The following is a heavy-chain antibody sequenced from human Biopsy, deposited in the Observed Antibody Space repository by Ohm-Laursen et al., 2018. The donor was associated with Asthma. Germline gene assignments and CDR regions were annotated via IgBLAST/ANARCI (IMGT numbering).Heavy chain of an antibody. J-gene: IGHJ6*02. CDR2: VFWSGTT. CDR3: ARVASYGDLYFGIDV. Sequence: SQTLSLTCRVSGGYTGSSDHHWAWIRQAPGKGLEWIGFVFWSGTTHYNRSLERRLSISIDTTRNEFSMTLRSVTAADTAAYFCARVASYGDLYFGIDVWGPGTTVSVS. CDR1: GGYTGSSDHH. V-gene: IGHV4-30-4*01. D-gene: IGHD4-17*01.